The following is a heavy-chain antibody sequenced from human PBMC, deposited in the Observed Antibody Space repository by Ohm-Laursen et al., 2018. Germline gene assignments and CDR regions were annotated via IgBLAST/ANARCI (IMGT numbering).Heavy chain of an antibody. Sequence: ASVKVSCKASGYTFTHDYIHWVRQAPGQGLEGMGWINPNSGGTNYAQKFQGRVTMTRDTSISTAYMELSRLRSDATAVYYCARDQYGDSRYYYYGMDVWGQGTTVTVSS. CDR3: ARDQYGDSRYYYYGMDV. D-gene: IGHD4-17*01. V-gene: IGHV1-2*02. J-gene: IGHJ6*02. CDR2: INPNSGGT. CDR1: GYTFTHDY.